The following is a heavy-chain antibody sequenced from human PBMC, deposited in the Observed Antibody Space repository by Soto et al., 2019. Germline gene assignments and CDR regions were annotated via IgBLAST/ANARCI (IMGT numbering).Heavy chain of an antibody. D-gene: IGHD1-26*01. V-gene: IGHV3-15*01. CDR2: IKSKTSGGTT. J-gene: IGHJ4*02. CDR1: GVSFSNAC. Sequence: GGSLTLTCTASGVSFSNACKSWVRQAPGTGLEWVGRIKSKTSGGTTDYAAPVKGRSTISSDDSKNTLHLQINSPNTDATAVYYCCTDSLEPELGTGYCGVDFWGQGTLVTVSS. CDR3: CTDSLEPELGTGYCGVDF.